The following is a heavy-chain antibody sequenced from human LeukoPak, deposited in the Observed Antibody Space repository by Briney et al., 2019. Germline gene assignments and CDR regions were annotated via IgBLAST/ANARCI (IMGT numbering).Heavy chain of an antibody. CDR1: GGSISSYY. Sequence: SETLSLTCTVSGGSISSYYWSWIRQPPGKGLDWIGYIYYSGSTNYNPSLKSRVTISVDTSKNQFSLKLSSVTAADTAVYYCARDLTGEFDYWGQGTLVTVSS. D-gene: IGHD7-27*01. CDR2: IYYSGST. CDR3: ARDLTGEFDY. J-gene: IGHJ4*02. V-gene: IGHV4-59*01.